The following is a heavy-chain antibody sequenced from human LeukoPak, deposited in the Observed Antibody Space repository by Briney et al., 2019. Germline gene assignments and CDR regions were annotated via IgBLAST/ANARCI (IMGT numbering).Heavy chain of an antibody. CDR1: GGSISSSSYY. D-gene: IGHD3-10*01. CDR2: IYYSGST. J-gene: IGHJ4*02. CDR3: ARETYYYGSGIDY. Sequence: PSETLSLTCTVSGGSISSSSYYWGWIRQPPGKGLEWIGSIYYSGSTYYNPSLKSRVTISVDTSKNQFSLKLSSVTAADTAVYYCARETYYYGSGIDYWGQGTLVTVSS. V-gene: IGHV4-39*07.